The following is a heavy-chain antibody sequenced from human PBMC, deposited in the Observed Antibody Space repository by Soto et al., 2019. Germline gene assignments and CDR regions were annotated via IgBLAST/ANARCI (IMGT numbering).Heavy chain of an antibody. J-gene: IGHJ6*02. CDR1: GFTFSSYG. D-gene: IGHD2-8*01. CDR3: ARAIMVYAPLYGMDV. V-gene: IGHV3-33*01. Sequence: QVQLVESGGGVGQPGRSLRLSCAASGFTFSSYGMHWVRQAPGKGLEWVAVIWYDGSNKYYADSVKGRCTISRDNSKNTLYLQMNSLRAEDTAVYYCARAIMVYAPLYGMDVWGQGTTVTVSS. CDR2: IWYDGSNK.